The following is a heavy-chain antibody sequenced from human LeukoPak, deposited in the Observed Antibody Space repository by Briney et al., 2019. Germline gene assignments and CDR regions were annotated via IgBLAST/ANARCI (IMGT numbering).Heavy chain of an antibody. CDR1: GFTVSSSY. CDR2: IYSGGST. Sequence: GGSLRLSCAASGFTVSSSYMSWVRQAPGKGLEWVSVIYSGGSTYYADSVKGRFTISRDNSKNTLYLQMNSLRAEDTAVYYCARDVRYGSGSYSKFDYWGQGTLVTVSS. J-gene: IGHJ4*02. CDR3: ARDVRYGSGSYSKFDY. D-gene: IGHD3-10*01. V-gene: IGHV3-66*01.